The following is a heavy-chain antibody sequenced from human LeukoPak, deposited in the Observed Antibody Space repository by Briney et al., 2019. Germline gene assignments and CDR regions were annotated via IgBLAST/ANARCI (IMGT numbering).Heavy chain of an antibody. CDR3: ARSTRSWFDP. D-gene: IGHD3-10*01. CDR2: IYYSGST. Sequence: PSETLSLTCTVSGGSISSSSYYWGWIRQPPGKGLEWIGSIYYSGSTYYNPSLKSRVTISVDTPKNQFSLKLTSVTAADTAVYYCARSTRSWFDPWGQGTLVTVSS. V-gene: IGHV4-39*07. J-gene: IGHJ5*02. CDR1: GGSISSSSYY.